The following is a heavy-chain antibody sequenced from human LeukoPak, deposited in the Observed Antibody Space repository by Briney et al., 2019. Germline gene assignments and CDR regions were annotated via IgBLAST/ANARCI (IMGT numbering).Heavy chain of an antibody. J-gene: IGHJ4*02. Sequence: SETLSVTCTVSGGSISGYYWSWIRQPPGKGLEWIGEINHSGSTNYNPSLKSRVTISVDTSKNQFSLKLSSVTAADTAVYYCARPFRHSSSWPDWGQGTLVTVSS. CDR1: GGSISGYY. CDR2: INHSGST. V-gene: IGHV4-34*01. D-gene: IGHD6-13*01. CDR3: ARPFRHSSSWPD.